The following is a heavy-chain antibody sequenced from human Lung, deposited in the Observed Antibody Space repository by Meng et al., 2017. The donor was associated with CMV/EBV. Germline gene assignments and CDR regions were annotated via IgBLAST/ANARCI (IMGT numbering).Heavy chain of an antibody. CDR2: ISYHERNK. D-gene: IGHD2-15*01. J-gene: IGHJ4*02. V-gene: IGHV3-30*18. CDR1: GFTFSSFC. Sequence: ASGFTFSSFCMHWVRQAPGKALEWVAVISYHERNKFYGDSVKGRFTVSRDNSKSTLYLHVDSLRPDDTAVYYCAKEDCSGATCSLDKWGQGTLVTVSS. CDR3: AKEDCSGATCSLDK.